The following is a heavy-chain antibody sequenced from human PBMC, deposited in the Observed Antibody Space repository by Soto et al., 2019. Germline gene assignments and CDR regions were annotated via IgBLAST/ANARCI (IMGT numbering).Heavy chain of an antibody. CDR2: IDWDDDK. D-gene: IGHD4-17*01. J-gene: IGHJ3*02. V-gene: IGHV2-70*11. Sequence: SGPTLVNPTQTLTLTCTFSGFSLSTSGMCVSWIRQPPGKALEWLARIDWDDDKYYSTSLKTRLTISKDTSKNQVVLTMTNMDPVDTATYYCAQTSRVTMGDAFDIWGQGTMVTVSS. CDR3: AQTSRVTMGDAFDI. CDR1: GFSLSTSGMC.